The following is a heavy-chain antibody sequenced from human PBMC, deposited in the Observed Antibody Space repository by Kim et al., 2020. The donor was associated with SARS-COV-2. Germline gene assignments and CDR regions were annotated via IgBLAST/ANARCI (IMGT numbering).Heavy chain of an antibody. CDR3: ARGWVDDILTGSIDAFDI. V-gene: IGHV4-34*01. Sequence: SETLSLTCAVYGGSFSGYYWSWIRQPPGKGLEWIGEINHGGTTNYNPSLKSRVTISVDTSKNQFSLKLSSVTAADTAVYYCARGWVDDILTGSIDAFDIWGQGTMVTVSS. D-gene: IGHD3-9*01. CDR2: INHGGTT. J-gene: IGHJ3*02. CDR1: GGSFSGYY.